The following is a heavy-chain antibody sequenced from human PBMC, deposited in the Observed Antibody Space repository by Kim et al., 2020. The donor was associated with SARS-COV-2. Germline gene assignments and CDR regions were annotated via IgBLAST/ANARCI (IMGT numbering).Heavy chain of an antibody. CDR3: ATSLRGAGGYPDAFDI. V-gene: IGHV1-24*01. CDR1: GYTLTELS. D-gene: IGHD3-16*01. CDR2: FDPEDGET. J-gene: IGHJ3*02. Sequence: ASVKVSCKVSGYTLTELSMHWVRQAPGKGLEWMGGFDPEDGETIYAQKFQGRVTMTEDTSTDTAYMELSSLRSEDTAVYYCATSLRGAGGYPDAFDIWGQGTMVTVSS.